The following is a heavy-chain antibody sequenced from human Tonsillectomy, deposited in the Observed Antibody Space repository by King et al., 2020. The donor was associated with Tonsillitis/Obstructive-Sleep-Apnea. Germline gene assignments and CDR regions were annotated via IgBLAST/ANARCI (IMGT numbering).Heavy chain of an antibody. J-gene: IGHJ6*03. V-gene: IGHV4-34*01. CDR1: GGSFSGYY. CDR2: INHSGST. Sequence: VQLQQWGAGLLKPSETLSLTCAVYGGSFSGYYWSWILQPPGKGRELIVEINHSGSTNYNPSLRSRVTISVNTSKNHFSLRLCSVTAADTAVYFCARERDSSSWYGDYYYYYMDVWGKGTTVTVSS. CDR3: ARERDSSSWYGDYYYYYMDV. D-gene: IGHD6-13*01.